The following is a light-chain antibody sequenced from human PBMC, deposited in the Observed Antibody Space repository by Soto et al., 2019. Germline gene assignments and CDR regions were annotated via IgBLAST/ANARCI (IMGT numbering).Light chain of an antibody. J-gene: IGKJ4*01. CDR3: QQRYGTALT. CDR1: QSISNY. V-gene: IGKV1-39*01. Sequence: DMEMTQSPSSLSESVGATVTITCRASQSISNYLNWYQHKPGKVPKLLIYAASSLQSGVPTRFRGSGSATDFTLTINSLQPDDCATYYCQQRYGTALTVGGGTKTEIK. CDR2: AAS.